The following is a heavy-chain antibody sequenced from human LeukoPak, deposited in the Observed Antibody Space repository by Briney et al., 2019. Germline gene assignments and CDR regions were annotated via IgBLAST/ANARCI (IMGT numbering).Heavy chain of an antibody. CDR1: GLTFSTSG. Sequence: GGSLRLSCTASGLTFSTSGFNWVRQAPGKGLEWVASIGPTGSDRYHADSIKGRFTISRDNANNFLYLQMNGLRAEDTAVYYCATETNGRHYDYWGQGTLLTVSS. J-gene: IGHJ4*02. D-gene: IGHD1-14*01. CDR3: ATETNGRHYDY. V-gene: IGHV3-21*06. CDR2: IGPTGSDR.